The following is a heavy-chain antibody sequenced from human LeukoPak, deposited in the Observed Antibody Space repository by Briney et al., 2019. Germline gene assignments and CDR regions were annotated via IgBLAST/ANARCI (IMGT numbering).Heavy chain of an antibody. J-gene: IGHJ4*02. D-gene: IGHD1-7*01. CDR2: ISASNGNT. CDR1: GYTFTGYG. CDR3: ARDHSNWNYAPDF. Sequence: AASVKVSCKASGYTFTGYGISWVRQAPGQGLQWLGWISASNGNTNYAQKLRDRVTMSTDTSTGTAYLDVRSLTSDDTAVYYCARDHSNWNYAPDFWGQGTLVIVSS. V-gene: IGHV1-18*01.